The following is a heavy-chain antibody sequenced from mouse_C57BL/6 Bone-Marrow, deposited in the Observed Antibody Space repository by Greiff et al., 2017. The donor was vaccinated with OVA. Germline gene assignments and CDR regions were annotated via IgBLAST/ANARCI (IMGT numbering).Heavy chain of an antibody. Sequence: QVQLQQSGAELVKPGASVKMSCKASGYTFTSYWITWVKQRPGQGLEWIGDIYPGSGSTNYNEKFKSKATLTVDTSSSTAYMQLSSLTSEDSAVYYCARRYYGSSPYWYFDVWGTGTTVTVSS. CDR1: GYTFTSYW. CDR2: IYPGSGST. J-gene: IGHJ1*03. V-gene: IGHV1-55*01. D-gene: IGHD1-1*01. CDR3: ARRYYGSSPYWYFDV.